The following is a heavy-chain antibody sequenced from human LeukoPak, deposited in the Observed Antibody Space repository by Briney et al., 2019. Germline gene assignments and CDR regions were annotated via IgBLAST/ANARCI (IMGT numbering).Heavy chain of an antibody. V-gene: IGHV3-23*01. J-gene: IGHJ4*02. Sequence: GGSLRLSCAVSGLTLSNYGMSWVRQAPGKGLEWVAGVSGSGGRTNYADSVKGRFTVSRDNPKNTLYLQMNSLRAEDTAVYFCAKRGVVIRVILVGFHKEANYFDSWGQGALVTVSS. CDR3: AKRGVVIRVILVGFHKEANYFDS. D-gene: IGHD3-22*01. CDR1: GLTLSNYG. CDR2: VSGSGGRT.